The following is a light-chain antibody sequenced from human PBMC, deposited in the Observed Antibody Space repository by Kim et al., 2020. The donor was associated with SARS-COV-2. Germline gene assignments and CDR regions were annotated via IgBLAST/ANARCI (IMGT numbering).Light chain of an antibody. CDR1: QDINNY. J-gene: IGKJ4*01. CDR3: QQYDNLPLT. CDR2: DAC. Sequence: DIQMTQSPSSLSASVGDRVTITCQASQDINNYLNWYQQKPGKAPKLLIYDACNLETGVPSRFSGSGSGTDFTFTISSLQPEDIATYYCQQYDNLPLTFGGGTKVDIK. V-gene: IGKV1-33*01.